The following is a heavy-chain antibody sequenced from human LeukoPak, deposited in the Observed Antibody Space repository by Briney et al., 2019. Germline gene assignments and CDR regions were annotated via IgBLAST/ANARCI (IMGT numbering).Heavy chain of an antibody. V-gene: IGHV3-21*01. CDR2: ISSSSSYI. J-gene: IGHJ6*03. D-gene: IGHD6-19*01. CDR1: GFTFSSYS. CDR3: ARARNEQWLVRLHYYYYMDV. Sequence: GGSLRLSCAASGFTFSSYSMNWVRQAPGKGLEWVSSISSSSSYIYYADSVKGRFTISRDNAKNSLYLQMNSLRAEDTAVYYCARARNEQWLVRLHYYYYMDVWGKGTTVTISS.